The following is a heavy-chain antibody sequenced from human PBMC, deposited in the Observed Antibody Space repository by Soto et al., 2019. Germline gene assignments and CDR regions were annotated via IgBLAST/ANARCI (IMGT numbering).Heavy chain of an antibody. D-gene: IGHD3-9*01. Sequence: GGSLRLSCAASGFTFSSYAMSWVRQAPGKGQERVSSISRSGGSTYYEDTVKGRFTISRDNAKNSLYLQMNSLRAEYTALYYCARDADILTGSDAFDIWGQGTMVTV. CDR1: GFTFSSYA. V-gene: IGHV3-23*01. CDR3: ARDADILTGSDAFDI. CDR2: ISRSGGST. J-gene: IGHJ3*02.